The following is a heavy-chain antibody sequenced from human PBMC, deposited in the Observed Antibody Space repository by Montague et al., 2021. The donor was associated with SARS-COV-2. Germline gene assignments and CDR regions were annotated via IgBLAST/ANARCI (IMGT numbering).Heavy chain of an antibody. J-gene: IGHJ6*02. CDR3: QTTVTTYYYYGMDV. CDR1: GFTFSSYW. Sequence: SLRLSCAASGFTFSSYWMHWVRQAPGKGLVWVSRINSDGSSTSYADSVKGRFTISRDNAKNTLYLQMNSLRAEDTAAYYCQTTVTTYYYYGMDVWGQGTTVTVSS. V-gene: IGHV3-74*01. D-gene: IGHD4-17*01. CDR2: INSDGSST.